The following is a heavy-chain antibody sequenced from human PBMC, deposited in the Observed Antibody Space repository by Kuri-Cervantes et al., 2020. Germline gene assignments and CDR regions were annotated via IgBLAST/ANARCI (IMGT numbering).Heavy chain of an antibody. J-gene: IGHJ4*02. D-gene: IGHD2-21*01. CDR3: ARGYIASYDPTY. V-gene: IGHV4-59*01. Sequence: SETLSLTCIVSGDSISNYYWSWIRQAPGKGLEWIGYMQYSGNTNYNPSLKSRVTISVDTSKNQFSLILRSVTAADTAFYYCARGYIASYDPTYWGQGTLVTVSS. CDR1: GDSISNYY. CDR2: MQYSGNT.